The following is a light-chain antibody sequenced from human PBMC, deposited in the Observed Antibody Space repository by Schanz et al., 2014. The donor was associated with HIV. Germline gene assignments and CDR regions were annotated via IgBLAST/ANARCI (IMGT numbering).Light chain of an antibody. CDR1: QSVGSK. CDR3: QQPASYPLT. Sequence: EIVMTQSPATLSVSPGERATLSCRASQSVGSKIAWYQQKPGQAPRLLIYGASTRATGIPGRFSGSGSGTEFTLSISSLQPEDFATYYCQQPASYPLTFGGGTKVEIK. V-gene: IGKV3-15*01. J-gene: IGKJ4*01. CDR2: GAS.